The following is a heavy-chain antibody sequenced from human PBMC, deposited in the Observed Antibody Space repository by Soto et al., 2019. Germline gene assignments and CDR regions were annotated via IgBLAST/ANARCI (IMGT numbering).Heavy chain of an antibody. CDR3: VRGDDRVD. Sequence: GGSLRLSCGGSGFIFSSFRMTWVRQAPGMGLQYLASISNSSSLIYYADSVRGRFIISRDNSKDSVFLQMYSLRAEDTAMYYCVRGDDRVDWGQGTLVTVSS. CDR1: GFIFSSFR. V-gene: IGHV3-21*01. J-gene: IGHJ4*02. D-gene: IGHD1-1*01. CDR2: ISNSSSLI.